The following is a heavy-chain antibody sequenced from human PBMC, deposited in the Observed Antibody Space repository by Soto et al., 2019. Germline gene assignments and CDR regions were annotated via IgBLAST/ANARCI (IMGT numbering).Heavy chain of an antibody. D-gene: IGHD1-20*01. J-gene: IGHJ6*02. CDR3: ARYKSNYYYGMDV. V-gene: IGHV4-59*01. CDR2: IYYSGIT. Sequence: PSVTLSLTCSIRSASIGSFYWRWIWQPPGKGLEWIGYIYYSGITNYNPSLKSRVTISVDTSKNQFSLKLSSVTAADTAVYYCARYKSNYYYGMDVWGQGTTVT. CDR1: SASIGSFY.